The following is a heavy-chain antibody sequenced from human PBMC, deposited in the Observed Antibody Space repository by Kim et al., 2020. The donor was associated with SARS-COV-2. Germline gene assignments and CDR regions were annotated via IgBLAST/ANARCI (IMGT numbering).Heavy chain of an antibody. V-gene: IGHV4-34*01. CDR3: ARGGRHMEWELVGDSFDI. CDR1: GGSFSGYY. CDR2: INHSGST. Sequence: SETLSLTCAVYGGSFSGYYWSWIRQPPGKGLEWIGEINHSGSTNYNPSLKSRVTISVDTSKNQFSLKLSSVTATDTAVYYCARGGRHMEWELVGDSFDIWGQGTMVTVSS. J-gene: IGHJ3*02. D-gene: IGHD1-26*01.